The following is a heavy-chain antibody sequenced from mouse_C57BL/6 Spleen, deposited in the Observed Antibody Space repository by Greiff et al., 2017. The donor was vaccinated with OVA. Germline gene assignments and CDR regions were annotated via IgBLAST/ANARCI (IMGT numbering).Heavy chain of an antibody. CDR3: ARGTYYGNYDWYFDV. V-gene: IGHV1-4*01. Sequence: VQVVESGAELARPGASVKMSCKASGYTFTSYTMHWVKQRPGQGLEWIGYINPSSGYTKYNQKFKDKATLTADKSSSTAYRQLSSLTSEDSAVYYCARGTYYGNYDWYFDVWGTGTTVTVSS. D-gene: IGHD2-10*01. CDR2: INPSSGYT. J-gene: IGHJ1*03. CDR1: GYTFTSYT.